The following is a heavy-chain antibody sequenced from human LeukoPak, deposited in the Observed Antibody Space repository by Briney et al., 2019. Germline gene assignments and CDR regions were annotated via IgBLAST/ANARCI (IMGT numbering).Heavy chain of an antibody. J-gene: IGHJ4*02. D-gene: IGHD3-9*01. Sequence: PGGSLRLSCAASGFTFSSYEMNWVRQAPGKGLEWVSYISSSGSTIYYADSVKGRFAISRDNAKNSLYLQMNSLRAEDTAVYHCARVGYDILTGYYHYFDYWGQGTLVTVSS. CDR3: ARVGYDILTGYYHYFDY. CDR2: ISSSGSTI. V-gene: IGHV3-48*03. CDR1: GFTFSSYE.